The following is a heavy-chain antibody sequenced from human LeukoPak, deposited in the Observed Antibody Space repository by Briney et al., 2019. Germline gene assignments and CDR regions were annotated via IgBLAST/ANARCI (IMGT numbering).Heavy chain of an antibody. D-gene: IGHD3-22*01. J-gene: IGHJ3*02. V-gene: IGHV4-59*01. Sequence: SETLSLTCTVSGGSISSYYWSWIRQPPGKGLEWIGYIYYSGSTNYNPSLKGRVTISVDTSKNQFSLKLSSVTAADTAVYYCARTDSSGYYFKSRDPLDAFDIWGQGTMVTVSS. CDR1: GGSISSYY. CDR2: IYYSGST. CDR3: ARTDSSGYYFKSRDPLDAFDI.